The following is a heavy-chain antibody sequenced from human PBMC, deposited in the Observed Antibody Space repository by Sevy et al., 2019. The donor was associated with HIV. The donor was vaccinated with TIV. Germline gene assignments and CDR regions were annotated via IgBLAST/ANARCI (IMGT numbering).Heavy chain of an antibody. D-gene: IGHD2-15*01. Sequence: GESLKISCKGSGYSFTSYWIGWVRQMPGKGLEWMGIIYPGASDTRYSPSFQGQVTISADKSISTAYLQWSSLKASDTAMYYCARHWPGEDIVVEVAALAFDMWGQGTMVTVSS. V-gene: IGHV5-51*01. CDR3: ARHWPGEDIVVEVAALAFDM. CDR1: GYSFTSYW. J-gene: IGHJ3*02. CDR2: IYPGASDT.